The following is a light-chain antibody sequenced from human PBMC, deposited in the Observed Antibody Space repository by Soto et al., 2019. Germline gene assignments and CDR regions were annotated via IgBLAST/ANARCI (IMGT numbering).Light chain of an antibody. CDR3: MQGTHWPIT. V-gene: IGKV2-30*01. J-gene: IGKJ5*01. Sequence: DVVMTQSPLSLPVTLGQPASISCKSSQSLVYSDGNTYFSWFQQRPGRSPRRLIYKVSNRDSGVPARFSGSGSGTDFALKISRVEAEDVGVYYCMQGTHWPITFGQGTRLEI. CDR1: QSLVYSDGNTY. CDR2: KVS.